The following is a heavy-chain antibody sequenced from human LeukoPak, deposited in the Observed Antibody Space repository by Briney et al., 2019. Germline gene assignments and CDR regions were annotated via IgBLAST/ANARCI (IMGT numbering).Heavy chain of an antibody. CDR3: ARDRSVGVLPAPPFDF. CDR1: GGSISSSSYY. D-gene: IGHD6-6*01. CDR2: IYYSGST. V-gene: IGHV4-39*07. Sequence: PSETLSLTCTVSGGSISSSSYYWGWIRQPPGKGLEWIGSIYYSGSTYYNPSLKSRVAISLDKSSNQFSLRLTSVTAADTAVYYCARDRSVGVLPAPPFDFWGQGTLVTVSS. J-gene: IGHJ4*02.